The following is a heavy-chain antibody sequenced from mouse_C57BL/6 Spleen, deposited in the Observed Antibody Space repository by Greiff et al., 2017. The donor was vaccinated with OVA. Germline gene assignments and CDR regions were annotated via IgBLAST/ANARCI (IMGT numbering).Heavy chain of an antibody. V-gene: IGHV1-82*01. Sequence: VQLQQSGPELVKPGASVKISCKASGYAFSSSWMNWVKQRPGKGLEWIGRLYPGDGDTNYNGKFKGKATLTADKSSSTAYMQLSSLTSEDSAVYCCARELPTYGYFDVWGTGTTVTVSS. CDR2: LYPGDGDT. CDR3: ARELPTYGYFDV. CDR1: GYAFSSSW. D-gene: IGHD2-1*01. J-gene: IGHJ1*03.